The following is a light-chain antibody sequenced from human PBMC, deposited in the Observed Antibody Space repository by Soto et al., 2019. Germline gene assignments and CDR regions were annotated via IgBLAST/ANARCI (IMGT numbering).Light chain of an antibody. CDR3: AAWDVSLVV. Sequence: QSALTQPPSASGTPGQRVTISRSGSSSNIGTNTVIWYQQLPGAAPKLLIYSDNQRPSGVPDRFSGSKSGTSASLAISGLQSEDEADYYCAAWDVSLVVFGGGTKVTVL. CDR2: SDN. V-gene: IGLV1-44*01. J-gene: IGLJ2*01. CDR1: SSNIGTNT.